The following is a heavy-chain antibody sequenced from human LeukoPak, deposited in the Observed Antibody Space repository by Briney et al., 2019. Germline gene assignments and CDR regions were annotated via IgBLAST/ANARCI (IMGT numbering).Heavy chain of an antibody. D-gene: IGHD2-15*01. CDR3: ARDLEVAAAPDY. V-gene: IGHV3-21*01. J-gene: IGHJ4*02. CDR1: GFTFSNYN. CDR2: VSSSSSYI. Sequence: EGSLRLSCAASGFTFSNYNMNWVRQAPGKGLEWVSSVSSSSSYIYYADSVEGRFTISRDNAKNSLYLQMNSLRAEDTAVYYCARDLEVAAAPDYWGQGTLVTVSS.